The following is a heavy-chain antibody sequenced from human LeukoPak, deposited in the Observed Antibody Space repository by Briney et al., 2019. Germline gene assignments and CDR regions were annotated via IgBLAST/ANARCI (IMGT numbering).Heavy chain of an antibody. J-gene: IGHJ4*02. D-gene: IGHD4-11*01. CDR1: GGSTSSYY. CDR3: ARGDYSNYPSDY. Sequence: SETLSPTCTVSGGSTSSYYWSWIRQPPGKGLEWIGYIYYSGSTNYNPSLKSRVTISVDTSKNQFSQKLSSVTAADTAVYYCARGDYSNYPSDYWGQGTLVTVSS. CDR2: IYYSGST. V-gene: IGHV4-59*01.